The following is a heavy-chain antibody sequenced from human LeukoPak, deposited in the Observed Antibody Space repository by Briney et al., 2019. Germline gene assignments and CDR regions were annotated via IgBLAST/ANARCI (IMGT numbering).Heavy chain of an antibody. J-gene: IGHJ4*02. D-gene: IGHD3-10*01. CDR1: GGSISSSSYY. V-gene: IGHV4-39*01. Sequence: SETLSLTCTVSGGSISSSSYYWGWIRQPPGKGLEWIGSIYYSGSTYYNPSLKSRVTISVDTSKNQFSLKLGSVTAADTAVYYCARQNYYGSGSYFHWGQGTLVTVSS. CDR3: ARQNYYGSGSYFH. CDR2: IYYSGST.